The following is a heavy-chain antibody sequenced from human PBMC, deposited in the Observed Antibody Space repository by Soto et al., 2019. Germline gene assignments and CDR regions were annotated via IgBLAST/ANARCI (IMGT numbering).Heavy chain of an antibody. CDR1: GCTFSSYV. CDR3: AKAVGDYYYYGMDV. Sequence: PGGSLRLSCAASGCTFSSYVMHWVRQAPGKGLEWVAVISYDGSNKYYADSVKGRFTISRDNSKNTLYLQMNSLRAEDTAVYYCAKAVGDYYYYGMDVWGQGTTVTVSS. V-gene: IGHV3-30*18. J-gene: IGHJ6*02. D-gene: IGHD3-16*01. CDR2: ISYDGSNK.